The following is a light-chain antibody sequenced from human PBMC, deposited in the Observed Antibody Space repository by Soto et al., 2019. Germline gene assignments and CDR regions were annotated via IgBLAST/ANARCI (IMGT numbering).Light chain of an antibody. Sequence: DIQMTQSPSSLAASVGARVTITCRASQGISNYLAWYQQKPGKVPKLLIYAASTLQSGVPSRFSGSGSGTDFTLTISSLQPEDVATYYCQKYDSAPITCGPGPKVYIK. J-gene: IGKJ3*01. V-gene: IGKV1-27*01. CDR1: QGISNY. CDR3: QKYDSAPIT. CDR2: AAS.